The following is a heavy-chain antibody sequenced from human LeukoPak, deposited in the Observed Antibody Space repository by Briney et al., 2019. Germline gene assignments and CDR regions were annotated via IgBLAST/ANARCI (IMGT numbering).Heavy chain of an antibody. D-gene: IGHD1-7*01. J-gene: IGHJ6*02. Sequence: GGSLRLSCAASGFTFSSYGMHWVRQAPGKGLEWVAVISYDGSNKYYADSVKGRFTISRDNSKNTLYLQMNSLRAEDTAVHYCAKDSGTFYGMDVWGQGTTVTVSS. V-gene: IGHV3-30*18. CDR1: GFTFSSYG. CDR3: AKDSGTFYGMDV. CDR2: ISYDGSNK.